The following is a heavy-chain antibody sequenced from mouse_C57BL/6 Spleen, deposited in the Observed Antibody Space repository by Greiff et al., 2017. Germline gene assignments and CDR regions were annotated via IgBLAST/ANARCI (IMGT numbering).Heavy chain of an antibody. V-gene: IGHV1-7*01. CDR3: ARSGPILYAMDY. CDR2: INPSSGYT. J-gene: IGHJ4*01. D-gene: IGHD3-2*02. Sequence: QVHVKQSGAELAKPGASVKLSCKASGYTFTSYWMHWVKQRPGQGLEWIGYINPSSGYTKSNQKFKDKATLTAYKSSSTAYMQLSSLTYEDSAVYYCARSGPILYAMDYWGQGTSVTVSS. CDR1: GYTFTSYW.